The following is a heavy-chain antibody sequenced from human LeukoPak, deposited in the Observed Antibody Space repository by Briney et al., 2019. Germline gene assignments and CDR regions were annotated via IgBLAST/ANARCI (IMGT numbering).Heavy chain of an antibody. Sequence: SETLSLTCTVSGGSISSSSYYWGWIRQPPGKGLEWIGSIYYSGSTYYNPSLKSRVTISVDTSKNQFSLKLSSATAADTAVYYCARPYDSSGYYPSWGQGTLVTVSS. V-gene: IGHV4-39*01. CDR1: GGSISSSSYY. J-gene: IGHJ4*02. D-gene: IGHD3-22*01. CDR2: IYYSGST. CDR3: ARPYDSSGYYPS.